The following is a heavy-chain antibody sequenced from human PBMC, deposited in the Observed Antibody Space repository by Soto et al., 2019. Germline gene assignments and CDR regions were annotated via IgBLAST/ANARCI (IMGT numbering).Heavy chain of an antibody. CDR2: IYYSGST. D-gene: IGHD6-6*01. CDR1: GGSISNYY. J-gene: IGHJ6*02. Sequence: LSLTCTVSGGSISNYYWSWIRQPPGKGLEWIGYIYYSGSTNYNPSLKSRVTISVDTSKNQFSLKLSSVTAADTAVYYCARGGGSSSRYYYYGMDVWGQGTTVTVSS. V-gene: IGHV4-59*01. CDR3: ARGGGSSSRYYYYGMDV.